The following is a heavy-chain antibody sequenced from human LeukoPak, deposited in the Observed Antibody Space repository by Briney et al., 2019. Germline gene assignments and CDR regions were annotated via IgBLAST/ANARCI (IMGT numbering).Heavy chain of an antibody. CDR3: AKDGRAAQVYFDY. V-gene: IGHV3-30*02. Sequence: GGSLRLSCAASGFTFSSYGMHWVRQAPGKGLEWVAFIRYDGSNKYYADSVKGRFTISRDNSKNTLYLQMNSLRAEDTAVYYCAKDGRAAQVYFDYWGQGTLVTVSS. CDR2: IRYDGSNK. CDR1: GFTFSSYG. D-gene: IGHD6-6*01. J-gene: IGHJ4*02.